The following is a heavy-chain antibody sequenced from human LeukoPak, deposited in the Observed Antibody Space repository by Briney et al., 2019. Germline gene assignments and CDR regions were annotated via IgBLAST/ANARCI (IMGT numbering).Heavy chain of an antibody. J-gene: IGHJ4*02. Sequence: SETLSLTCAVYGGSFSGYYWSWICQPPGKGLEWIGEINHSGSTNYNPSLKSRVTISVDTSKNQFSLKLSSVTAADTAVYYCARGPYCGGDCYSHLDYWGQGTLVTVSS. V-gene: IGHV4-34*01. CDR2: INHSGST. CDR3: ARGPYCGGDCYSHLDY. D-gene: IGHD2-21*02. CDR1: GGSFSGYY.